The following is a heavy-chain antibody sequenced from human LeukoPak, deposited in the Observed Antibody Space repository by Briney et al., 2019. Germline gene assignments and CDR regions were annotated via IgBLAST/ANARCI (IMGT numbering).Heavy chain of an antibody. Sequence: PGGSLRLSCAASGFTFSTYRMNWVRQAPGNGLEWVSYISSSSTTIHYADSVKGRFTISRDNSKNTLYLQMNSLRAEDTAVYYCAKEMKEVSYGSGSYDYWGQGTLVTVSS. CDR3: AKEMKEVSYGSGSYDY. V-gene: IGHV3-48*04. CDR2: ISSSSTTI. J-gene: IGHJ4*02. CDR1: GFTFSTYR. D-gene: IGHD3-10*01.